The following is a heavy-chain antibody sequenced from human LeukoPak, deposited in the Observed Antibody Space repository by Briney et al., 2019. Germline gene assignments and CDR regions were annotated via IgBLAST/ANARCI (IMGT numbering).Heavy chain of an antibody. Sequence: TGGSLRLSCAASGFTFSSYGMHWVRQAPGKGLEWVAVISYDGSNKYYADSVKGRFTISRDNSKNTLYLQMNSLRAEDTAVYYCAKATDIVVVPAAYSIDYWGQGTLVTVSS. J-gene: IGHJ4*02. CDR1: GFTFSSYG. CDR3: AKATDIVVVPAAYSIDY. D-gene: IGHD2-2*01. CDR2: ISYDGSNK. V-gene: IGHV3-30*18.